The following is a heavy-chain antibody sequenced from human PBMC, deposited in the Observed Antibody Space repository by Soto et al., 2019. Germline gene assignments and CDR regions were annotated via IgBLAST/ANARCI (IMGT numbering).Heavy chain of an antibody. CDR1: GDSVSSNNVA. D-gene: IGHD2-15*01. CDR2: TFFRSKWYN. Sequence: PSQTLSLTCGISGDSVSSNNVAWNLIRQSPSRGLEWLGRTFFRSKWYNEYAASVKSRIAINPDTSQNQFSLQLNSVTPDDTAVYYCAKAGLYCSGGTCFSLDYWGQGILVTVSS. CDR3: AKAGLYCSGGTCFSLDY. V-gene: IGHV6-1*01. J-gene: IGHJ4*02.